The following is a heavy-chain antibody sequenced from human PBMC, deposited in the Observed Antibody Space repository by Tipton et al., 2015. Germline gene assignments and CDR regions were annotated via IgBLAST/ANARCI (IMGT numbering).Heavy chain of an antibody. J-gene: IGHJ3*02. D-gene: IGHD2-21*02. Sequence: GSLRLSCAASGFTFSSYSMNWVRQAPGKGLEWVSSISSSSSYIYYADSVKGRFTISRDNAKNSLYLQMNSLRAEDTAVYYCARDQAYCGGDCPRWAFDIWGQGTMVTVSS. V-gene: IGHV3-21*01. CDR1: GFTFSSYS. CDR2: ISSSSSYI. CDR3: ARDQAYCGGDCPRWAFDI.